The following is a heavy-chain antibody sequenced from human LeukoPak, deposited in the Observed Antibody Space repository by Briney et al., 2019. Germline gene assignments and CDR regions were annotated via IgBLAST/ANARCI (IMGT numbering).Heavy chain of an antibody. CDR2: IYYSGST. V-gene: IGHV4-59*01. CDR1: GGSISSYY. CDR3: ARSGGRDGYNLEFDP. Sequence: PSETLSLTCTVSGGSISSYYWSWIRQPPGKALEWSGYIYYSGSTNYNPSLKSRVTISVDTSKNQFSLKLSSVTAADTAVYYCARSGGRDGYNLEFDPWGQGTLVTVSS. J-gene: IGHJ5*02. D-gene: IGHD5-24*01.